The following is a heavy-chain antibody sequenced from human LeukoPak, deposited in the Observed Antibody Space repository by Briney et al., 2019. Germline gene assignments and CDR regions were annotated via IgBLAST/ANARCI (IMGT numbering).Heavy chain of an antibody. CDR2: INPNSGGT. V-gene: IGHV1-2*02. CDR3: ARGYYYDSSGPGGGYFDY. Sequence: ASVKVSCKASGYTFTGYYMHWVRQAPGQGLEWMGWINPNSGGTNYAQKFQGRVTMTRDTSISTAYMELGRLRSDDTAVYYCARGYYYDSSGPGGGYFDYWGQGTLVTVSS. CDR1: GYTFTGYY. J-gene: IGHJ4*02. D-gene: IGHD3-22*01.